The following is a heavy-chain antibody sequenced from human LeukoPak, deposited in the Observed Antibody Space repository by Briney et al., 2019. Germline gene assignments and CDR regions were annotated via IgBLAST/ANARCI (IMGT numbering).Heavy chain of an antibody. J-gene: IGHJ4*02. CDR1: GFTFSSYA. Sequence: PGGSLGLSCAASGFTFSSYAMSWVRQAPGKGLEWVSATGGSGGSTYYADSVKGRFTISRDNSKNTLYLQMNSLRAEDTAVYYCAKDQSRITSIGVNDYWGQGTLVTVSS. D-gene: IGHD5-24*01. CDR3: AKDQSRITSIGVNDY. V-gene: IGHV3-23*01. CDR2: TGGSGGST.